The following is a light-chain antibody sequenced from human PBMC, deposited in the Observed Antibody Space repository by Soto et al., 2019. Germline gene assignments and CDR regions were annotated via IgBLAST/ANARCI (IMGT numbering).Light chain of an antibody. V-gene: IGLV2-11*01. J-gene: IGLJ2*01. Sequence: QAAVTQPRSVSGSPGQSVTISCTGTTSNIGTYDYVSWYQQHPGKVPKLMIYDVSQRPSGVPDRFSGSKSGNTASLTISGLQTEDEADYYCCSYAGRYTVLFGGGTKVTVL. CDR1: TSNIGTYDY. CDR2: DVS. CDR3: CSYAGRYTVL.